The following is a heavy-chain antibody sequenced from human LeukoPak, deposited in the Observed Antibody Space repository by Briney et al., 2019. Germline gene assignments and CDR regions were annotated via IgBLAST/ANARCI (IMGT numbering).Heavy chain of an antibody. CDR2: MNPNSGNT. Sequence: ASVKVSCKASGYTFTSYDINWVRQATGQGLEWMGWMNPNSGNTGYAQKFQGRVTMTRNTSISTAYMELSSLRSEDTAMYYCARLGIQLLWGPSYYYMDVWGKGTTVTVSS. J-gene: IGHJ6*03. CDR1: GYTFTSYD. D-gene: IGHD5-18*01. CDR3: ARLGIQLLWGPSYYYMDV. V-gene: IGHV1-8*01.